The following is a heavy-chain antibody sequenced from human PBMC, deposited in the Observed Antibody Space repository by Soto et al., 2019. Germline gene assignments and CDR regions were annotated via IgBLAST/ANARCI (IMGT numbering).Heavy chain of an antibody. CDR3: ARAVTEYTPADY. Sequence: ASVKVSCKASGYTYYIHWVRQAPGQGLEWMGIINPSGDSTTYAQKFQGRVTMTRDTSTSTVYMELSSLTSEDTAVYYCARAVTEYTPADYWGQGTQVTVSS. CDR2: INPSGDST. CDR1: GYTYY. D-gene: IGHD6-19*01. J-gene: IGHJ4*02. V-gene: IGHV1-46*01.